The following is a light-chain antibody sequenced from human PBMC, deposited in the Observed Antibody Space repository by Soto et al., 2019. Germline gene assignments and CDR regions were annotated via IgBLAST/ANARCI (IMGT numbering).Light chain of an antibody. CDR2: DVS. CDR1: SSDVGGYSY. CDR3: ASYTTSSTYV. J-gene: IGLJ1*01. V-gene: IGLV2-14*01. Sequence: QSVLTQPASVYGSPGQSIAISCTGTSSDVGGYSYVSWYQQQPGKAPKLVISDVSNRPSGFFDRFSGSKSGNTASLTISWLQTEDEADYYCASYTTSSTYVFGTGTKVTVL.